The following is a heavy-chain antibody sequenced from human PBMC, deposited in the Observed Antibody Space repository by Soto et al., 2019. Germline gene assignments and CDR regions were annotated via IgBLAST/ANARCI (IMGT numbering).Heavy chain of an antibody. V-gene: IGHV4-34*01. CDR2: INHSGST. Sequence: PSETLSLTCAVYGGSFSGYYWSWIRQPPGKGLEWIGEINHSGSTNYNPSLKSRVTISVDTSKNQFSLKLSSVTAADTAVYYCARGELYCSSTSCCHYYYYYYMDVWGKGTTVTVSS. CDR1: GGSFSGYY. D-gene: IGHD2-2*01. J-gene: IGHJ6*03. CDR3: ARGELYCSSTSCCHYYYYYYMDV.